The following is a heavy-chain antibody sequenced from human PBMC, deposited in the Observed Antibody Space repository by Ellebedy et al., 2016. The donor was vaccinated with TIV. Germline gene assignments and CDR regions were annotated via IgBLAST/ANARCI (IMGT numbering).Heavy chain of an antibody. CDR1: GFTFDDYA. J-gene: IGHJ4*02. CDR3: ARDPEFAPGGLDS. CDR2: ISWNSGSI. D-gene: IGHD3-10*01. V-gene: IGHV3-9*01. Sequence: SLKISCAASGFTFDDYAMHWVRQAPGKGLEWVSGISWNSGSIGYADSVKGRVTISRDNSKNTLHLQMDSLRPEDTAVYYCARDPEFAPGGLDSWGPGTLVTVSS.